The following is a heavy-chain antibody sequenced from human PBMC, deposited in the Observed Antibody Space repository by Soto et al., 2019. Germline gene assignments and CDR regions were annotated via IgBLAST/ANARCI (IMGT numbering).Heavy chain of an antibody. CDR3: ARESYYGSGATVVAY. D-gene: IGHD3-10*01. CDR1: GGSISAYY. V-gene: IGHV4-59*01. CDR2: IYYSGTT. J-gene: IGHJ4*02. Sequence: SETLSLTCTVSGGSISAYYWSWIRQPPGKGLEWIGYIYYSGTTSYNPSLNSRVTMSVDTSKNQFSLKVNSVTAADTAVYYCARESYYGSGATVVAYWGQGTLVTVS.